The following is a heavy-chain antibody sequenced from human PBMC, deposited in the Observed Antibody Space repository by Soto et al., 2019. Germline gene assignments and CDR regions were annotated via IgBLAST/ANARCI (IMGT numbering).Heavy chain of an antibody. D-gene: IGHD5-12*01. J-gene: IGHJ4*02. CDR1: GFTFSSYS. CDR2: ISSSSSTI. CDR3: ARDDIVDTLEVFFDY. V-gene: IGHV3-48*01. Sequence: GGSLRLSCAASGFTFSSYSMNWVRQAPGKGLEWISYISSSSSTIYYADSVKGRFTISRDNAKNSLYLQMNSLRAEDTAVYYCARDDIVDTLEVFFDYWGQGTPVTVSS.